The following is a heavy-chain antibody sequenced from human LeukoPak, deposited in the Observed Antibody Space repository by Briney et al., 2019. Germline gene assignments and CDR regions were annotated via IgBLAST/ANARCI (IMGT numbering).Heavy chain of an antibody. CDR2: IYTSGST. J-gene: IGHJ4*02. D-gene: IGHD2-15*01. V-gene: IGHV4-38-2*02. CDR3: AGGLKYYFDY. CDR1: GYSISSGYY. Sequence: SETLSLTCTVSGYSISSGYYWGWIRQPPGKGLEWIGRIYTSGSTNYNPSLKSRVTISVDTSKNQFSLKLSSVTAADTAVYYCAGGLKYYFDYWGQGTLVTVSS.